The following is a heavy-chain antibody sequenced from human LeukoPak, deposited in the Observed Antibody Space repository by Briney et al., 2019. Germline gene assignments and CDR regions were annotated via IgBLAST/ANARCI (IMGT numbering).Heavy chain of an antibody. CDR3: ARSFPRELLNY. CDR1: GGSISSYY. V-gene: IGHV4-59*01. CDR2: IYYSGST. Sequence: SETLSLTCTVSGGSISSYYWSWIRQPPGKGLEWIGYIYYSGSTNYNPSLKSRVTISVDTSKNQFSLKLSSVTAADTAVYYCARSFPRELLNYWGQGTLVTVSS. J-gene: IGHJ4*02. D-gene: IGHD1-26*01.